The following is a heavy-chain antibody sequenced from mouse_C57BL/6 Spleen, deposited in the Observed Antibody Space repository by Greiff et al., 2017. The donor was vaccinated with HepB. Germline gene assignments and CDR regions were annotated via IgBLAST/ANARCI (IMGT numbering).Heavy chain of an antibody. D-gene: IGHD2-4*01. CDR3: ARQDDYENYFDY. CDR2: ISSGGSYT. Sequence: VQLVESGGDLVKPGGSLKLSCAASGFTFSSYGMSWVRQTPDKRLEWVATISSGGSYTYYPDSVKGRFTISRDNAKNTLYLQMSSLKSEDTAMYYCARQDDYENYFDYWGQGTTLTVSS. J-gene: IGHJ2*01. CDR1: GFTFSSYG. V-gene: IGHV5-6*01.